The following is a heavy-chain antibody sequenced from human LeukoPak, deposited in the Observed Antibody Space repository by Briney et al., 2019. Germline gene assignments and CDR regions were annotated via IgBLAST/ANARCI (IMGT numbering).Heavy chain of an antibody. J-gene: IGHJ5*02. V-gene: IGHV3-23*01. CDR2: LSASGGTT. Sequence: PGGSLRLSCSASGFSFSTYAMTWVRQAPGKGLEWVSALSASGGTTYYAYSVKGRFTTSRDNLKNTLYLQMNSLRAEDTAVYYCAKLPREYCSSTNCPNWFDTWGQGALVTVSS. CDR1: GFSFSTYA. CDR3: AKLPREYCSSTNCPNWFDT. D-gene: IGHD2-2*01.